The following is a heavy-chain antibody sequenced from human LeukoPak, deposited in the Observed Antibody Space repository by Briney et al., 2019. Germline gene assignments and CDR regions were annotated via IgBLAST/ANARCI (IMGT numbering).Heavy chain of an antibody. J-gene: IGHJ4*02. V-gene: IGHV3-21*01. CDR2: ISSSSSYI. Sequence: GGSLRLSCAASGFTFSSYSMNWVRQAPGKGLEWVSSISSSSSYIYYADPVKGRFTISRDNAKNSLYLQMNRLRAEDTAVYYWARCDSSGYYSSYWGQGTLVTVSS. D-gene: IGHD3-22*01. CDR1: GFTFSSYS. CDR3: ARCDSSGYYSSY.